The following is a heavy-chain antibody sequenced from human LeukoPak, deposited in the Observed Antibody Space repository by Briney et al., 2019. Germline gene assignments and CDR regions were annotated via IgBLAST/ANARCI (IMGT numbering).Heavy chain of an antibody. V-gene: IGHV4-39*07. J-gene: IGHJ4*02. D-gene: IGHD5-24*01. CDR1: GGSISSSSYY. Sequence: SETLSLTCTVSGGSISSSSYYWGWIRQPPGKGLEWIGSIYYSGSTYYNPSLKSRVTISVDTSKNQFSLKLSSVTAADTAVYYCARDRGIATSSDGELGTFDYWGQGTLVTVSS. CDR2: IYYSGST. CDR3: ARDRGIATSSDGELGTFDY.